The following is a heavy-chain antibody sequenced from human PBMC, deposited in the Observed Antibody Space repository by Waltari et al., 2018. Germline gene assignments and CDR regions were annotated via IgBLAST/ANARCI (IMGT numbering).Heavy chain of an antibody. CDR1: GGSISSYY. D-gene: IGHD6-19*01. CDR3: AGSSGWSRWFDY. V-gene: IGHV4-59*01. CDR2: IYYSWST. Sequence: QVQLQESGPGLVKPSETLSLTCTVSGGSISSYYWSWTRQPPGKGLGWIGYIYYSWSTNYNPSLKSLVTISVDTSKNQFSLKLSSLTAADTAVYYCAGSSGWSRWFDYWGQGTLVTVSS. J-gene: IGHJ4*02.